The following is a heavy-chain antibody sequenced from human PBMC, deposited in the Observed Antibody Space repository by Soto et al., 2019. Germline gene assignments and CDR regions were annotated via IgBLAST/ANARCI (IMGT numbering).Heavy chain of an antibody. CDR3: AKDISYYDSSGYLDY. J-gene: IGHJ4*02. D-gene: IGHD3-22*01. CDR2: ISWNSAII. V-gene: IGHV3-9*01. Sequence: EVQLVESGGYLVQPGKSLRLSCAASGFAFADFAMHWVRQAPGKGLEWISGISWNSAIIGYADSVKGRFTISRDNGKNSLYLQMTSLRAEDTALYYCAKDISYYDSSGYLDYWGQGVVVTVSA. CDR1: GFAFADFA.